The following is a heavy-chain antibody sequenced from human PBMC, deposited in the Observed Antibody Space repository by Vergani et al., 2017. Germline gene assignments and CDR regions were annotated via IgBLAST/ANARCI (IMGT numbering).Heavy chain of an antibody. V-gene: IGHV4-61*02. Sequence: QVQLHESGPGLVKPSETLSLICSVSGVSMQSGSFYWTWIRQTAERRLEWMGRVYPSGTTNYNPSLNGRVTISVDTSKKQFSLNLRSVTAADTAVYYCARQADIRSTGEYFQHWGQGTLVTVSS. D-gene: IGHD2-15*01. CDR1: GVSMQSGSFY. CDR2: VYPSGTT. CDR3: ARQADIRSTGEYFQH. J-gene: IGHJ1*01.